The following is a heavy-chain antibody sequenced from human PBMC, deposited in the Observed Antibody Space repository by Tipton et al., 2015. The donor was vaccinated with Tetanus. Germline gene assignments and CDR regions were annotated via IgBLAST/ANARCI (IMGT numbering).Heavy chain of an antibody. CDR2: ISAYNGNT. J-gene: IGHJ6*02. Sequence: QSGPEVKKPGASVKVSCKASGYTFTSYGISWVRQAPGQGLEWMGWISAYNGNTNYAQKLQGRVTMTTDTSTNTAYMELRSLRSDDTAVYYCARDNSLLLWFGELWDYYYYGMDVWGHGTTVTVSS. D-gene: IGHD3-10*01. CDR1: GYTFTSYG. V-gene: IGHV1-18*01. CDR3: ARDNSLLLWFGELWDYYYYGMDV.